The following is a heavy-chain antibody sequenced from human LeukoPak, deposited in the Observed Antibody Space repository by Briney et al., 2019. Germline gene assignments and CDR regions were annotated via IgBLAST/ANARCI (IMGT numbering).Heavy chain of an antibody. Sequence: PSQTLSLTCTVSGGSIRSAGYYWSWIRQHPGKGLEWIGYMYYSGSTYYNPSLKRRLTISVDTSKNQFSLKLSSVTAADTAVYYCARDPGDNGDYVKSHAFDIWGQGTMVTVSS. V-gene: IGHV4-31*03. CDR1: GGSIRSAGYY. CDR3: ARDPGDNGDYVKSHAFDI. D-gene: IGHD4-17*01. CDR2: MYYSGST. J-gene: IGHJ3*02.